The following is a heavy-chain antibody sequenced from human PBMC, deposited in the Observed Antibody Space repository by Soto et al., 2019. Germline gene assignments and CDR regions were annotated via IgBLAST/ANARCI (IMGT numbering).Heavy chain of an antibody. CDR1: GFTFSNYA. D-gene: IGHD7-27*01. CDR2: VSASGGTP. J-gene: IGHJ4*02. V-gene: IGHV3-23*01. CDR3: AKDRTSGHTWGFDC. Sequence: EVQLLEPGGGLVQPGGSLRLSCVASGFTFSNYAMSWVRQAPGKGLEWVSAVSASGGTPYYATSVQGRFTIARDNSKNAFYLQMSSLRVEDTAIYYCAKDRTSGHTWGFDCGGQGTLVTVSS.